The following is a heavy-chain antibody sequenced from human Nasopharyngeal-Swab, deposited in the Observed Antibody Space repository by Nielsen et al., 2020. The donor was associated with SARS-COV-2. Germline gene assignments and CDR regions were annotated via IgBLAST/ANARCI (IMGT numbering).Heavy chain of an antibody. CDR3: ARGRYCSSTSCFDYYGMDV. V-gene: IGHV4-31*02. Sequence: WIRQPQGQGLEWIGYIYYSGSTYYNPSLKSRVTISVDTSKNQFSLKLSSVTAADTAVYYCARGRYCSSTSCFDYYGMDVWGQGTTVTVSS. D-gene: IGHD2-2*01. CDR2: IYYSGST. J-gene: IGHJ6*02.